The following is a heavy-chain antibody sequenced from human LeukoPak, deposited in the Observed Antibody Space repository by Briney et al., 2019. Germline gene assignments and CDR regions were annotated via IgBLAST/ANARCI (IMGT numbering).Heavy chain of an antibody. D-gene: IGHD2-2*01. CDR3: ARDRGGKGSAIFY. V-gene: IGHV1-18*01. Sequence: GASVKVSCKASGDNFPSYGINWVRQASGQGLEWMGWIRPHTGETNSAQRFQDRVTMTTDTSTTTAYMELRSLRFDDTAVYYCARDRGGKGSAIFYWGQGSLVTVSS. CDR2: IRPHTGET. CDR1: GDNFPSYG. J-gene: IGHJ4*02.